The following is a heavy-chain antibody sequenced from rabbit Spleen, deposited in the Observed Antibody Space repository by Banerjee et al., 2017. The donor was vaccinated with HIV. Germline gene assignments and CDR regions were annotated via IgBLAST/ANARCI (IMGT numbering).Heavy chain of an antibody. CDR3: ARDLAGIIGWNFNL. Sequence: QEQLVESGGGLVQPEGSLTLTCTASGFSFSYSDYMCWVRQPPGKGPEWIACIGAGVSSTTYYATWAKGRFTISKTSSTTVTLQMTSLTAADTATYFCARDLAGIIGWNFNLWGQGTLVTVS. CDR2: IGAGVSSTT. V-gene: IGHV1S45*01. J-gene: IGHJ4*01. CDR1: GFSFSYSDY. D-gene: IGHD4-1*01.